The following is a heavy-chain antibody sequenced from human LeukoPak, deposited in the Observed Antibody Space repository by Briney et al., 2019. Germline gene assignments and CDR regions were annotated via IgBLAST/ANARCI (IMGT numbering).Heavy chain of an antibody. CDR1: GGSFSDYY. J-gene: IGHJ4*02. CDR2: INHSGRT. V-gene: IGHV4-34*01. CDR3: ARGGRSEYFGSGSHDY. Sequence: SETLSLTCAVYGGSFSDYYWTWIRQPPGKGLEWIGEINHSGRTNYNPSLKSRVTISLDTSKNQFSLKLSSVTAADTAVYYCARGGRSEYFGSGSHDYWGQGTLVTVSS. D-gene: IGHD3-10*01.